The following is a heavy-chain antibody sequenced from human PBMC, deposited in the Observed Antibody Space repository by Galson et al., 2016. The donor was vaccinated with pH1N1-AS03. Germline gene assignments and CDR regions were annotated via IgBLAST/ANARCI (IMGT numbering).Heavy chain of an antibody. CDR2: IYWADDD. D-gene: IGHD1-1*01. J-gene: IGHJ4*02. Sequence: PALVKPTQTLTLTCTLSGFSLSTSGIGVGWIRQPPGKALEWLAFIYWADDDRYSTSLQNRLTIRKDTSENQVVLTITNMDPSDTATYFCARRRGAERFFEQWGQGTLVTVSS. V-gene: IGHV2-5*02. CDR3: ARRRGAERFFEQ. CDR1: GFSLSTSGIG.